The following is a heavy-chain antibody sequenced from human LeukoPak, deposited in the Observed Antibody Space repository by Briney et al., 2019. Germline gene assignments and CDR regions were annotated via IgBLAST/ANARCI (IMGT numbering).Heavy chain of an antibody. V-gene: IGHV3-74*01. Sequence: GGSLRLSCEASGFTFSSYWMHWLRQVPGKGLVWVSRINSDGINTNYADSVKGRFTISRDNAKNTLYLQMNSLTVEGTAVYYCARVWLPGWGQGTLVTVSS. CDR1: GFTFSSYW. D-gene: IGHD5-12*01. CDR3: ARVWLPG. CDR2: INSDGINT. J-gene: IGHJ4*02.